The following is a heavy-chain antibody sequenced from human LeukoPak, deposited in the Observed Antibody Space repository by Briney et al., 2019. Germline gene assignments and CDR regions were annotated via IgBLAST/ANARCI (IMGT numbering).Heavy chain of an antibody. Sequence: GGSLRLSCAASGFTFSSYWMSWVRQAPGKGLEWVANIKQDGSEKHYVDSVKGRFTISRDNAKNSLFLQMNSLRAEDTAVYYCAREGPYRANDPTVWGQRSLVTVSS. CDR1: GFTFSSYW. J-gene: IGHJ4*02. D-gene: IGHD1-1*01. V-gene: IGHV3-7*03. CDR2: IKQDGSEK. CDR3: AREGPYRANDPTV.